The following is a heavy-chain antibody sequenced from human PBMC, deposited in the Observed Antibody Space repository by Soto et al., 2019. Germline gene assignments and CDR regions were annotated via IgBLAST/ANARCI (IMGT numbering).Heavy chain of an antibody. CDR1: GYTFTSYA. CDR2: INAGNGNT. Sequence: QVQLVQSGAEVKKPGASVKVSCKASGYTFTSYAMHWVRQAPGQRLEWMGWINAGNGNTKYSQKFQGRVTITRDTTASTGYLGLSSLRSEDTAVYYCARDVGATGDWGQGTLVTVPS. V-gene: IGHV1-3*01. D-gene: IGHD1-26*01. CDR3: ARDVGATGD. J-gene: IGHJ4*02.